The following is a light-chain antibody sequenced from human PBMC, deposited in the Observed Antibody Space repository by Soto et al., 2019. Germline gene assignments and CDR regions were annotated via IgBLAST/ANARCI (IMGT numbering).Light chain of an antibody. CDR2: AAS. J-gene: IGKJ3*01. CDR3: QQVNSSPFT. Sequence: DIPMTQSPSSVSASVGDRVIITCRASQGVSSGLGWYQQKPGKAPKLLIYAASNLQSGAPSRFSGSGSGTDFTLTISNLQPEDFATYYCQQVNSSPFTFGPGTKVDIK. V-gene: IGKV1-12*01. CDR1: QGVSSG.